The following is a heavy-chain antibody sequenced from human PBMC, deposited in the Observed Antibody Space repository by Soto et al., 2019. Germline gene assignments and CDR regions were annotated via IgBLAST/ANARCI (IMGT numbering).Heavy chain of an antibody. V-gene: IGHV1-18*04. CDR3: ARGPRYCSTNTSLSGVTVFSL. D-gene: IGHD2-2*01. CDR1: GATFTSYG. Sequence: APVPASGKAVGATFTSYGIIGERQEKGPGLSWLGWISSYNGNTNYAQKVQGRVTLTTDTSTSTTYMELRSLRSDDTAVYYCARGPRYCSTNTSLSGVTVFSLWGEGTPVTVSS. CDR2: ISSYNGNT. J-gene: IGHJ4*02.